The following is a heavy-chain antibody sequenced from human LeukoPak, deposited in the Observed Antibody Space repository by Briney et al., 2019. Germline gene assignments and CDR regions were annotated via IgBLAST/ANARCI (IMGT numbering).Heavy chain of an antibody. V-gene: IGHV3-23*01. CDR2: ISGGGEKT. CDR1: GFTFNIYA. D-gene: IGHD6-13*01. CDR3: AKGAAVGTLIKNWFDP. Sequence: GGSLRLSCAASGFTFNIYAMSWVRQDPGKGLQWVAAISGGGEKTFYADSVQGRLIISRDNLKNTLYLEIISLRAEDTAIYYCAKGAAVGTLIKNWFDPWGQGTLVTVSS. J-gene: IGHJ5*02.